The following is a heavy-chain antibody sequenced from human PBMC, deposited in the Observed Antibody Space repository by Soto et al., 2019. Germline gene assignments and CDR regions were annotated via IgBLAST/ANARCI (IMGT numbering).Heavy chain of an antibody. CDR2: ISSSSSTI. V-gene: IGHV3-48*01. CDR1: GFTFSSYS. J-gene: IGHJ6*03. D-gene: IGHD4-17*01. Sequence: GGSLRLSCAASGFTFSSYSMNWVRQAPGKGLEWVSYISSSSSTIYYADSVKGRFTISRDNAKNSLYLQMNSLRAEDTAVYYCARPRGTVTTDYYYYMDVWGKGTTVTVSS. CDR3: ARPRGTVTTDYYYYMDV.